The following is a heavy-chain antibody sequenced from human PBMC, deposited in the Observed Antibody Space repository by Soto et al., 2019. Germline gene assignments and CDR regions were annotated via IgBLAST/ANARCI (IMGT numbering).Heavy chain of an antibody. CDR2: ISDDSSRT. CDR1: GFTFNTFE. V-gene: IGHV3-23*01. Sequence: GSLRPSCAASGFTFNTFEMSWVRQAPGRGLEWVSFISDDSSRTYYADAVKGRFTISRDNSKYTLYLQMNSLTAEDTAVYACVKGGWLDFWGQGTLVNVSS. J-gene: IGHJ5*01. D-gene: IGHD3-16*01. CDR3: VKGGWLDF.